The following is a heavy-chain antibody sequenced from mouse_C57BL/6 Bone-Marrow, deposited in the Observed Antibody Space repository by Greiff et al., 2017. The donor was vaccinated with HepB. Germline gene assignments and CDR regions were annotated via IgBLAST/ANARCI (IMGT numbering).Heavy chain of an antibody. D-gene: IGHD2-10*01. Sequence: EVQLQQSGPELVKPGASVKISCKASGYSFTDYNMNWVKQSNGKSLEWIGVINPNYGTTNYNEKLKGKATFTADTSSNTAYMQLSSLTTEDSAIYYCSRDPYFAWVAYWGQGTLVTVSA. CDR3: SRDPYFAWVAY. V-gene: IGHV1-39*01. J-gene: IGHJ3*01. CDR1: GYSFTDYN. CDR2: INPNYGTT.